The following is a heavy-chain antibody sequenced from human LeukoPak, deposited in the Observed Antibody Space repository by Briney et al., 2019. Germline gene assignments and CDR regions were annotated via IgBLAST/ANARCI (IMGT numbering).Heavy chain of an antibody. J-gene: IGHJ4*02. Sequence: GGSLRLSCAASGFNFSSYWMHWVRQAPDKGLEWVAVIWYNGTNKYYADSVKGLFTNSRDNSKNTLYPQMNSLRAEDTAVYYCARDQRGFSYSKYYFDYWGQGTLVTVSS. CDR3: ARDQRGFSYSKYYFDY. CDR1: GFNFSSYW. CDR2: IWYNGTNK. D-gene: IGHD5-18*01. V-gene: IGHV3-33*08.